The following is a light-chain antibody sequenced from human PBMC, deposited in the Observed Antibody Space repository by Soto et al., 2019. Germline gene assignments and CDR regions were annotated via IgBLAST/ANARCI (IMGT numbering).Light chain of an antibody. Sequence: DIQMTQSPSSVSASVGDRVTITCRASQSITSWLAWYQQKPGKAPKLLISAAANLQSGVPSRFSGSGSGTDFTLTISSLQPEAFATYYCQQGNSFPLSFGQGTRLEIK. CDR2: AAA. J-gene: IGKJ5*01. CDR1: QSITSW. CDR3: QQGNSFPLS. V-gene: IGKV1-12*01.